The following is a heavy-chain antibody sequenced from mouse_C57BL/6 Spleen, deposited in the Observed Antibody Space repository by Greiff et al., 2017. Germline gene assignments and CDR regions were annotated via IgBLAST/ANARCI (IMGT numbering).Heavy chain of an antibody. Sequence: VQLQQSGPGLVQPSQSLSITCTVSGFSLTSYGVHWVRQSPGKGLEWLGGIWSGGGTDYNAAFISRLSISKDNSKSQVFFKMNSLQAADTAIYYCARGAQAYYAMDYWGQGTSVTVSA. CDR1: GFSLTSYG. V-gene: IGHV2-2*01. J-gene: IGHJ4*01. CDR3: ARGAQAYYAMDY. CDR2: IWSGGGT. D-gene: IGHD3-2*02.